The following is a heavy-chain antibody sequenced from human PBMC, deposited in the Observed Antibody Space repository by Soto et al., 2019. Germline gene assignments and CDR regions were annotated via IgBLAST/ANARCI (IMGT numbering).Heavy chain of an antibody. Sequence: GESLKISCKGSGYSFTSYWIGWVRQMPGKGLEWMGIIYPGDSDTRYSPSFQGQVTISADKSISTAYLQWSSLKASDTAMYYCARHGPSGTTVIYYGMDVWGQGTTVTVSS. V-gene: IGHV5-51*01. CDR2: IYPGDSDT. CDR1: GYSFTSYW. CDR3: ARHGPSGTTVIYYGMDV. J-gene: IGHJ6*02. D-gene: IGHD4-4*01.